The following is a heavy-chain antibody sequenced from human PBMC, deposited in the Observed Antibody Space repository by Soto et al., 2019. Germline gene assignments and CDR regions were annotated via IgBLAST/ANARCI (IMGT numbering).Heavy chain of an antibody. V-gene: IGHV4-30-4*01. CDR2: IYYGGTT. CDR3: ARDLRGYGNFDY. J-gene: IGHJ4*02. Sequence: QVQLQESGPGLVKPSQILSLTCTVSGGSISSDDSYWSWIRQPPGKGLEWIGYIYYGGTTYYNPSLKSRATISVDMSKSPFSPKLSSVTAADTAVYYCARDLRGYGNFDYWGQGTLVTVSS. D-gene: IGHD5-12*01. CDR1: GGSISSDDSY.